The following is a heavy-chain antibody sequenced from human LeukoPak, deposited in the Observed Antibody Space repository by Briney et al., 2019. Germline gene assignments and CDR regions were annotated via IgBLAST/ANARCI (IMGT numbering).Heavy chain of an antibody. CDR2: INTDGSRT. CDR3: ARIIGYSNQFDY. V-gene: IGHV3-74*03. J-gene: IGHJ4*02. D-gene: IGHD5-18*01. Sequence: PRGSLPTPSLAPGFPFKDNRMPGARHPPGRGLVWVSRINTDGSRTTYADSVRGRFTISRDNAKSTLYLQMSSLKAEDTVVYYCARIIGYSNQFDYWGQGTLVTVSS. CDR1: GFPFKDNR.